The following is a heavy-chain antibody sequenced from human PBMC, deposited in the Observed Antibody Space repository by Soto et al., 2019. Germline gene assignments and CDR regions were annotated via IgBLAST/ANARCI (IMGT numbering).Heavy chain of an antibody. CDR2: IYSGGST. CDR1: GFTVSSNY. V-gene: IGHV3-66*01. D-gene: IGHD5-12*01. J-gene: IGHJ4*02. CDR3: AREGPPHMGWLRAY. Sequence: LRLSCAASGFTVSSNYMSWVRQAPGKGLEWVSVIYSGGSTYYADSVKGRFTISRDNSKNTLYLQMNSLRAEDTAVYYCAREGPPHMGWLRAYWGQGTLVTVSS.